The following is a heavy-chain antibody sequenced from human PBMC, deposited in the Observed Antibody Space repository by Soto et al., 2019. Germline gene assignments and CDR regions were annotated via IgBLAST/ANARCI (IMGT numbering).Heavy chain of an antibody. V-gene: IGHV3-64*01. D-gene: IGHD3-9*01. CDR3: ARETAYYDY. CDR1: GFTFSSYA. CDR2: ISSNGDST. J-gene: IGHJ4*02. Sequence: PGGSLRLSCAASGFTFSSYAMHWVRQAPGKGLEYVSAISSNGDSTYYANSVKGRFTISRDNSKNTLYLQMGSLRAEDMAVYYCARETAYYDYWGRGTLVTVSS.